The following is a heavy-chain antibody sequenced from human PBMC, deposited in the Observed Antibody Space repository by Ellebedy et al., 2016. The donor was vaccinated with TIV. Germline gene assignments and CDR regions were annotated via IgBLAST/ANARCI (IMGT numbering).Heavy chain of an antibody. Sequence: MPGGSLRLSCTVSGCSISSSTYHWGWIRQPPGKGLEWIGSVHYTGSTHYNPFLKSRVTISVDTSKNQFSLKLSSVTAADTAVYYCAGYRGVWGDFAYWGQGTLVTVSS. CDR2: VHYTGST. J-gene: IGHJ4*02. V-gene: IGHV4-39*07. D-gene: IGHD7-27*01. CDR3: AGYRGVWGDFAY. CDR1: GCSISSSTYH.